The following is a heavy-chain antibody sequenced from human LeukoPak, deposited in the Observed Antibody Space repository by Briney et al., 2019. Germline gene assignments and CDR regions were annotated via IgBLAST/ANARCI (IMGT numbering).Heavy chain of an antibody. J-gene: IGHJ6*02. CDR2: MNPNNGNT. CDR3: AREHYDFWSGYFDYYYYGMDV. Sequence: ASVKVSCKASGYTFTTYYMHWVRQAPGQGLEWMGWMNPNNGNTGYEQKFQRKVTMARNASISTAYMEVRSLRSEDTAVYYCAREHYDFWSGYFDYYYYGMDVWGQGTTVTVS. D-gene: IGHD3-3*01. V-gene: IGHV1-8*02. CDR1: GYTFTTYY.